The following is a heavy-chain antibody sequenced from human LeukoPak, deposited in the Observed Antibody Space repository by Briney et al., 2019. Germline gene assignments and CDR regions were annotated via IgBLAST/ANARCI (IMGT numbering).Heavy chain of an antibody. CDR2: ISGSGGST. Sequence: GGSLKLSCAASGFTFSSYAMSWVRQAPGKGLEWVSAISGSGGSTYYADSVKGRFTISRDNSKNTLYLQMNSLRAEDTAVYYCAKVSGIVVVVAATVDYWGQGTLVTVSS. J-gene: IGHJ4*02. CDR3: AKVSGIVVVVAATVDY. D-gene: IGHD2-15*01. CDR1: GFTFSSYA. V-gene: IGHV3-23*01.